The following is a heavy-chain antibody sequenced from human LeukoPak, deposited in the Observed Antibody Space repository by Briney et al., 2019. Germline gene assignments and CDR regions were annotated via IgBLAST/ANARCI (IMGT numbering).Heavy chain of an antibody. CDR3: ARDLTLVIVGVRYGMDV. V-gene: IGHV3-53*01. D-gene: IGHD1-26*01. Sequence: GGSLRLSCAASGFTVSSNYMSWVRQAPGKGLEWVSVIYSGGSTYYADSVKGRFTISRDNSKNTLYLQMNSLRAEDTAVYYCARDLTLVIVGVRYGMDVWGQGTTVTVSS. CDR2: IYSGGST. CDR1: GFTVSSNY. J-gene: IGHJ6*02.